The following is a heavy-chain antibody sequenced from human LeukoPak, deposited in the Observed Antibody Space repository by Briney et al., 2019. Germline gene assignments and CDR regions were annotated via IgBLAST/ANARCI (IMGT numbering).Heavy chain of an antibody. D-gene: IGHD2-2*01. Sequence: PGGSLRLSCAASGFTFSSYSMNWVRQAPGKGLEWVSYISSSSSYIYYADSVKGRFTISRDNAKNSLYLQMNSLRAEDTAVYYCARDYCSSTSCYLAYPDYMDVWGKGTTVTVSS. CDR2: ISSSSSYI. V-gene: IGHV3-21*05. J-gene: IGHJ6*03. CDR1: GFTFSSYS. CDR3: ARDYCSSTSCYLAYPDYMDV.